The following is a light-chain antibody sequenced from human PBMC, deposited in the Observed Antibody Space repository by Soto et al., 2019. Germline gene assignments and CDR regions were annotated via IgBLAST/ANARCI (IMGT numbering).Light chain of an antibody. CDR1: SSDVGSYNL. J-gene: IGLJ7*01. Sequence: QSVLTQPASVSGSPGQSITISCTGPSSDVGSYNLVSWYQQYPGKAPKLIIFEVFKRPSGVSHRFSGSKSGNTASLTISGLQAEDEANYYCCSYAGRATYVFGGGTQLTVL. CDR2: EVF. CDR3: CSYAGRATYV. V-gene: IGLV2-23*02.